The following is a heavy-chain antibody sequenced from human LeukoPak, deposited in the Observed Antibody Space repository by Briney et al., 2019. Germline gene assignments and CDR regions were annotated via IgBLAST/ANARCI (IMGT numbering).Heavy chain of an antibody. D-gene: IGHD3-22*01. V-gene: IGHV3-30*03. J-gene: IGHJ4*02. Sequence: GGSLRLSCAASGFTFSSYGMHWVRQAPGKGLEWVAVISYDGSNKYYADSVKGRFTISRDNSKNTLYLQMNSLRAEDTAVYYCARDYYDSSGYFSSELDYWGQGTLVTVSS. CDR2: ISYDGSNK. CDR3: ARDYYDSSGYFSSELDY. CDR1: GFTFSSYG.